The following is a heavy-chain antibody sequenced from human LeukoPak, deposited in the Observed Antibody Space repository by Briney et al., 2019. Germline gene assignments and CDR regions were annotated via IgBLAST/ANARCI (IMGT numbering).Heavy chain of an antibody. CDR3: AKGPAVAGTANYFDY. D-gene: IGHD6-19*01. CDR1: GFTFSSYA. J-gene: IGHJ4*02. V-gene: IGHV3-23*01. Sequence: GGSLRLSCAASGFTFSSYAMSWVRQAPGKGLEWVSVISGSGGSTYYADSVKGRFTISRDNSKNTLYLQMNSLRAEDTAVYYCAKGPAVAGTANYFDYWGQGTLVTVSS. CDR2: ISGSGGST.